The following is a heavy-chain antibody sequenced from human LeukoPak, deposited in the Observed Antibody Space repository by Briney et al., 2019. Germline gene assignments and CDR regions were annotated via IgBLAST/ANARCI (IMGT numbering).Heavy chain of an antibody. D-gene: IGHD2-2*01. V-gene: IGHV3-48*03. J-gene: IGHJ4*02. CDR3: ARGRYCSSTSCSGDY. CDR2: ISSSGSAI. CDR1: GFTFSIYE. Sequence: PGGSLRLSCAASGFTFSIYEMNWVRQAPGKGLEGVSFISSSGSAIYYADSVKGRFTISRDNAKNSLYLQMNSLRDGDTAVYYCARGRYCSSTSCSGDYWGQGTLVTVSS.